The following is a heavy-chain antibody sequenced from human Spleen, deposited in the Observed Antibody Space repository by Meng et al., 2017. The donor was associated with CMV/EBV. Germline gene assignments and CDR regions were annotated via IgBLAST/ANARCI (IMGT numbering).Heavy chain of an antibody. J-gene: IGHJ4*02. D-gene: IGHD3-10*01. V-gene: IGHV4-34*01. Sequence: ESLKISCAVYGGSFSGYYWTWIRQPPGKGLEWIGEIYHSGNTNYNPSLKSRVTISVDKSNNQFSLKLSSVTAADTAVYYCARGRGSYPLFDYWGQGTLVTVSS. CDR2: IYHSGNT. CDR1: GGSFSGYY. CDR3: ARGRGSYPLFDY.